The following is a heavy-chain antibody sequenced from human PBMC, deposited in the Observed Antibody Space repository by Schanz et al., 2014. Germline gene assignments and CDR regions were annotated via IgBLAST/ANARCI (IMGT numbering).Heavy chain of an antibody. J-gene: IGHJ6*02. CDR2: ITGGSTTYT. CDR1: GYTVSSNY. V-gene: IGHV3-21*01. Sequence: VQLVESGGGLIQPGGSLRLSCAASGYTVSSNYMSWVRQAPGKGLEWVSCITGGSTTYTYYADSVRGRFTISRDNAKSSVYLQMNSLRAEDTAVYYCARSGVDVWGQGTTVTVSS. CDR3: ARSGVDV. D-gene: IGHD3-10*01.